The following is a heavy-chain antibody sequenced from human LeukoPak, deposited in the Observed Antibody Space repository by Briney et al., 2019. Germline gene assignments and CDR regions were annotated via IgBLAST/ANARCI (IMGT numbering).Heavy chain of an antibody. CDR3: AREVAGYYYDSSGYYAPNSFDY. V-gene: IGHV6-1*01. J-gene: IGHJ4*02. D-gene: IGHD3-22*01. Sequence: SQTLSLTCAISGDSVSSNSAAWNWISQSPSRGLEWLGRTYYRAKWYNDSAVSVKSRITINPETSKNQSSLQLNSVTPEDTAVYYCAREVAGYYYDSSGYYAPNSFDYWGQGTLVTVSS. CDR2: TYYRAKWYN. CDR1: GDSVSSNSAA.